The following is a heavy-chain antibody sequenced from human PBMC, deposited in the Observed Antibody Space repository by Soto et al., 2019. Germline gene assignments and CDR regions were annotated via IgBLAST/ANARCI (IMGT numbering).Heavy chain of an antibody. CDR2: IYPGTSET. CDR1: EYNVVNDW. J-gene: IGHJ4*02. CDR3: ASQVRFMAAAFN. D-gene: IGHD6-13*01. V-gene: IGHV5-51*01. Sequence: EALKISWHDSEYNVVNDWVAWVRHMPGKGLEWMGIIYPGTSETRYSPSFEGQVTISADTTIGTAYLQWRSLKAADTAIYYCASQVRFMAAAFNWGQGTLVTVSS.